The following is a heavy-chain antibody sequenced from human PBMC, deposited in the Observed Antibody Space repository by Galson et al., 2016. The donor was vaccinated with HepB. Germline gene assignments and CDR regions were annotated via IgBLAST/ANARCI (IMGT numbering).Heavy chain of an antibody. CDR1: GGSISRYY. CDR2: INHSGST. CDR3: ARSYIPMVRGIKSPFDY. Sequence: SETLSLTCTVSGGSISRYYWTWMRQPPGKGLEWIGEINHSGSTNYNPSLKSRVTISVDTSKNQFSLKLTSMTAADTAVYYCARSYIPMVRGIKSPFDYWGQGTLVTVSS. D-gene: IGHD3-10*01. J-gene: IGHJ4*02. V-gene: IGHV4-34*01.